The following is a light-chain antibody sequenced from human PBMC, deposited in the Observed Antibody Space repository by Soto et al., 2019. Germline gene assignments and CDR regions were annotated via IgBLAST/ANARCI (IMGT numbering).Light chain of an antibody. CDR1: QSISSW. CDR2: DAS. Sequence: DIHMTQSPSTLSASVGDRVTITCRASQSISSWLAWYQQKPGKAPKLLIYDASRLESGVPSRFSGSGSGTEFTLTISSLQPDDFATYYCQQYNSYSGTFGQGTKVEIK. CDR3: QQYNSYSGT. V-gene: IGKV1-5*01. J-gene: IGKJ1*01.